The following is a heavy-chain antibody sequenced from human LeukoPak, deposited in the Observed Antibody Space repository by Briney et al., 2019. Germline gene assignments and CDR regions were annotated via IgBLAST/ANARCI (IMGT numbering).Heavy chain of an antibody. CDR3: ARENLLSNEFDY. CDR1: GGSISSGGYY. CDR2: IYYSGST. Sequence: TLSLTCTVSGGSISSGGYYWSWIRQHPGKGLEWIGYIYYSGSTYYNPSLKSRVTISVDTSKSQFSLKLSSVTAADTAVYYCARENLLSNEFDYWGQGTLVTVSS. V-gene: IGHV4-31*03. D-gene: IGHD2-15*01. J-gene: IGHJ4*02.